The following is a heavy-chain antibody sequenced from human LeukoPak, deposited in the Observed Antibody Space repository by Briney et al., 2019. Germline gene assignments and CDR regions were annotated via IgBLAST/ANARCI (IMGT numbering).Heavy chain of an antibody. CDR2: ISAYNGNT. V-gene: IGHV1-18*01. D-gene: IGHD6-13*01. CDR1: DYTFTSYG. CDR3: ARKRSIAAAGSGSWFDP. J-gene: IGHJ5*02. Sequence: GASVKVSCKASDYTFTSYGISWVRQAPGQGLEWTGWISAYNGNTNYAQKLQGRVTMTTDTSTSTAYMELRSLRSDDTAVYYCARKRSIAAAGSGSWFDPWGQGTLVTVSS.